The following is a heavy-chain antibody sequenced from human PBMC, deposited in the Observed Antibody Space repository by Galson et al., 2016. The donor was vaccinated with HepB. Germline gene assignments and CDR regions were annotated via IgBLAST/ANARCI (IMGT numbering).Heavy chain of an antibody. D-gene: IGHD1-26*01. CDR1: GFTSTNYG. J-gene: IGHJ4*02. CDR3: AKEMGSGKPFDY. CDR2: VGTGNDNT. V-gene: IGHV3-23*01. Sequence: LRLSCAASGFTSTNYGMNWVRQAPGKGLEWVSAVGTGNDNTYYADSVKGRFTISRDASKNTLFLLMDSLRAEDTAVYYCAKEMGSGKPFDYWGQGTLVTVSS.